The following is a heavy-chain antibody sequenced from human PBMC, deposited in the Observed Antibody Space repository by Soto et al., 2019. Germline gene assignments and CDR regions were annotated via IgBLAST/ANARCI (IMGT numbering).Heavy chain of an antibody. CDR2: IYYTGST. CDR1: GGSISSYY. J-gene: IGHJ5*02. CDR3: ARARGSGSINWFDP. D-gene: IGHD3-10*01. Sequence: PSETLSLTCSVSGGSISSYYWSWIRQPPGKGLEWIGYIYYTGSTNSNLSLKSRITINPDTSKNQFSLQLNSVTPEDTAVYYCARARGSGSINWFDPWGQGTLVTVSS. V-gene: IGHV4-59*12.